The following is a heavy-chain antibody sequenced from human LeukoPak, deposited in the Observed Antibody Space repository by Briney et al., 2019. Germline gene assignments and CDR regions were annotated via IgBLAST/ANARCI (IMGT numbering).Heavy chain of an antibody. Sequence: GGSLRLSCAASGFTVSSNYMSWVRQAPGKGLEWVSVIYSGGSTYYADSVKGRFTISRDNAQNSLFLQMNSLRDEDTAVYSCARASCYLRNCYYYGMDVWGQGTTVTVSS. V-gene: IGHV3-53*01. CDR3: ARASCYLRNCYYYGMDV. CDR1: GFTVSSNY. D-gene: IGHD2-2*01. J-gene: IGHJ6*02. CDR2: IYSGGST.